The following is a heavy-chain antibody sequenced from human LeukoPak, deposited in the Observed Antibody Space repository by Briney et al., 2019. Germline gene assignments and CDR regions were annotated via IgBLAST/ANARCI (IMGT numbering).Heavy chain of an antibody. CDR2: INPNSGGT. D-gene: IGHD1-7*01. CDR3: ASESYRNSFDY. V-gene: IGHV1-2*02. J-gene: IGHJ4*02. Sequence: ASVKVSCKASGYTFTSYGISWVRQAPGQGLEWMGWINPNSGGTNYAQRFQGRVTMTRDTSISTAYMELSRLRSDDTAVYCCASESYRNSFDYWGQGTLVTVSS. CDR1: GYTFTSYG.